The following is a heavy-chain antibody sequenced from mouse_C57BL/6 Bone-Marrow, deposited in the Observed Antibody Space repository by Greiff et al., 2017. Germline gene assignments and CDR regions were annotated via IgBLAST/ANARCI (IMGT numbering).Heavy chain of an antibody. CDR2: ISDGGSYT. J-gene: IGHJ3*01. CDR3: ARDPWFAY. V-gene: IGHV5-4*03. CDR1: GFTFSSYA. Sequence: EVKLVESGGGLVKPGGSLKLSCAASGFTFSSYAMSWVRQTPEKRLEWVATISDGGSYTYYPDNVKGRFTISRDNAKNNLYLQMSHLKSEDTAMYYCARDPWFAYWGQGTRVTVSA.